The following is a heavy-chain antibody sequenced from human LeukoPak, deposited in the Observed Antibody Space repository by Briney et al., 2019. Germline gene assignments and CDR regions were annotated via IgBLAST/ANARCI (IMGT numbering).Heavy chain of an antibody. D-gene: IGHD1-26*01. J-gene: IGHJ5*02. CDR3: ARESQGYCP. V-gene: IGHV4-39*07. CDR1: GGSISSGGYY. CDR2: IYHSGST. Sequence: SETLSLTCTVSGGSISSGGYYWSWIRQHPGKGLEWIGEIYHSGSTNYNPSLKSRVTISVDKSKNQFSLKLSSVTAADTAVYYCARESQGYCPWGQGTLVTVSS.